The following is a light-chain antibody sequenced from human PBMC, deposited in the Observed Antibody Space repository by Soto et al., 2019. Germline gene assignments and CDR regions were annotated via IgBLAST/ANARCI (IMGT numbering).Light chain of an antibody. CDR1: QSVNSN. Sequence: EIVMTQSPATLSVSPGETVTLSCRASQSVNSNLAWYQQKPGQAPRLLIYHASTRATGIPARFSGSGSGTEFTLTISSLQSEDFAIFYCQQFNNWPPITFGQGTRLEIK. V-gene: IGKV3D-15*01. CDR2: HAS. CDR3: QQFNNWPPIT. J-gene: IGKJ5*01.